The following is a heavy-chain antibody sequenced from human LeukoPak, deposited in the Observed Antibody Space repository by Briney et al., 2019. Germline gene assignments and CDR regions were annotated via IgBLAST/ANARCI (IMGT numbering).Heavy chain of an antibody. CDR1: GYTFTSYG. V-gene: IGHV1-18*01. D-gene: IGHD3-3*01. Sequence: GASVKVSCKASGYTFTSYGISWVRQAPGQGLEWMGWISAYNGNTNYAQKLQGRVTMTTDTSTSTAYMEVRSLRSDDTAVYFCARVEGPSIFGVIDYWGQGTLVTISS. J-gene: IGHJ4*02. CDR3: ARVEGPSIFGVIDY. CDR2: ISAYNGNT.